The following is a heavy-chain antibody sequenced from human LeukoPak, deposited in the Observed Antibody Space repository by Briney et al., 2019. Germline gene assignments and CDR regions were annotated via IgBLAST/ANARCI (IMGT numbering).Heavy chain of an antibody. J-gene: IGHJ5*02. CDR1: GFSVSKTY. V-gene: IGHV3-53*01. Sequence: GGSLRLSCAASGFSVSKTYMNWVRQAPGKGPEWVSVIRSGGDTQYADSVKGRFTVSRDDSKNTLYLQMNRLRAEDTAVYYCAKDPRIAAAGARWFDPWGQGTLVTVSS. CDR3: AKDPRIAAAGARWFDP. CDR2: IRSGGDT. D-gene: IGHD6-13*01.